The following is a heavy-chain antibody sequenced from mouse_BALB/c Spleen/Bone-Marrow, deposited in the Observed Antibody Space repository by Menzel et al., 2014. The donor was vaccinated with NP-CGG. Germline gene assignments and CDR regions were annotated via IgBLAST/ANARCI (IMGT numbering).Heavy chain of an antibody. V-gene: IGHV1-62-2*01. D-gene: IGHD2-12*01. CDR1: GYNISDYI. CDR2: FYPGSGSI. CDR3: ARHEDMDIRRRLGAMDY. Sequence: VQLQQSGAELVKPGASVKLSCKASGYNISDYIIYWVKQRSGQGLEWIGWFYPGSGSIKYNEKFKDKATLTADKSSRTVYMELSRMTSEDSAVYFCARHEDMDIRRRLGAMDYWGQGTSVTVSS. J-gene: IGHJ4*01.